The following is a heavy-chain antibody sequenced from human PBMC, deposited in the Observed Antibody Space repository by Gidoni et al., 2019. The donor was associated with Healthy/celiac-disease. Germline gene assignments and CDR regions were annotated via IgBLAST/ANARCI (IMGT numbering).Heavy chain of an antibody. CDR2: ISGSGGRT. CDR1: GFPFSSYA. J-gene: IGHJ4*02. V-gene: IGHV3-23*01. Sequence: VQPLESGGGLVQPGGSLRLSCAVSGFPFSSYAMSWVRQAPGKGLEWVSAISGSGGRTYYAESVKGRFTISRDNSKNTLYLQMNSLRAEDTAVYYCAKRNIWSRAFDYWGQGTLVTVSS. D-gene: IGHD3-3*01. CDR3: AKRNIWSRAFDY.